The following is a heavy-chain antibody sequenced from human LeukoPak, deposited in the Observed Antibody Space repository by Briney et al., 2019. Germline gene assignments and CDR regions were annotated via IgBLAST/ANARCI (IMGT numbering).Heavy chain of an antibody. CDR2: ISSSSSTI. D-gene: IGHD3-10*01. CDR1: GFTFSSYS. J-gene: IGHJ4*02. CDR3: ARDGWLRVDY. Sequence: PGGSLRLSCAASGFTFSSYSMNWVRQAPGKGLEWVSYISSSSSTIYYADSVKGRFTISRDNAKNSLYLQMNSLRAEDTAVYYCARDGWLRVDYWGQGTMVTVSS. V-gene: IGHV3-48*01.